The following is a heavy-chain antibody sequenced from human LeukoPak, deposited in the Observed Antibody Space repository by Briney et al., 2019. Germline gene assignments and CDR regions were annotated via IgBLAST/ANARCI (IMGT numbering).Heavy chain of an antibody. CDR3: ATDLYDSSGYRFDP. Sequence: GASVKVSCKASGYTFTDYLMHWVRQAPGKGLEWMGGFDPEDGETIYAQKFQGRVTMTEDTSTDTAYMELSSLRSEDTAVYYCATDLYDSSGYRFDPWGQGTLVTVSS. D-gene: IGHD3-22*01. CDR2: FDPEDGET. V-gene: IGHV1-24*01. CDR1: GYTFTDYL. J-gene: IGHJ5*02.